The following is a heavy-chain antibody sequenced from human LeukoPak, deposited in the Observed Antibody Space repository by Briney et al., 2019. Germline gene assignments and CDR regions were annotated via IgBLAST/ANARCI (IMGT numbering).Heavy chain of an antibody. J-gene: IGHJ5*02. CDR2: IIPIFGTA. CDR3: ARGYCSSTSCYGLFDP. CDR1: GYTFTGYY. V-gene: IGHV1-69*05. Sequence: GASVKVSCKASGYTFTGYYMHWVRQAPGQGLEWMGGIIPIFGTANYAQKFQGRVTITTDESTSTAYMELSSLRSEDTAVYYCARGYCSSTSCYGLFDPWGQGTLVTVSS. D-gene: IGHD2-2*01.